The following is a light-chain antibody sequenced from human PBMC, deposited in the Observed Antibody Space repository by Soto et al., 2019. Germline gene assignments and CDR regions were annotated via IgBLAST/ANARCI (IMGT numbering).Light chain of an antibody. CDR3: QQYASPPVT. V-gene: IGKV3-20*01. Sequence: EIVLTQSPGTLSLSPGERATLSCRASQTVGRDYLGWYQQKPGQAPRLLIYDASYRATGISDRFSGSGSGTDFTLTISRLEPDDFAVYFCQQYASPPVTFGQGTRVEIK. J-gene: IGKJ1*01. CDR2: DAS. CDR1: QTVGRDY.